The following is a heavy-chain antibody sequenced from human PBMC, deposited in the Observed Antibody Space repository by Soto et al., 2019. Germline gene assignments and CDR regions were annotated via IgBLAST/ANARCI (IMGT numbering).Heavy chain of an antibody. CDR1: GGSTSSGGYY. Sequence: PSGTLSLTCTVSGGSTSSGGYYWSWIRQHPGKGLEWIGYSYYRGSTYYNPPLKSRVIISRDTSKNQVSLNLSSVTHADTAVCYFASQCMEGNYYGMEGLCQETTVT. V-gene: IGHV4-31*03. CDR2: SYYRGST. CDR3: ASQCMEGNYYGMEG. J-gene: IGHJ6*02. D-gene: IGHD3-3*01.